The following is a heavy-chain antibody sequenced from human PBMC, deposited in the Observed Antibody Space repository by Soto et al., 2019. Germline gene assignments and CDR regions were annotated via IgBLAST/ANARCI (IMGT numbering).Heavy chain of an antibody. CDR3: ARDPRICYYGPPHY. D-gene: IGHD2-8*01. Sequence: ASVKVSCKASGYTFTNYAIHWVRQAPGQRLEWMGWIDAGNGNTKYSQKFQGRVTITRDTSASTAYMELSSLRSEDTAVYYCARDPRICYYGPPHYWGQATLVTVPS. CDR2: IDAGNGNT. CDR1: GYTFTNYA. J-gene: IGHJ4*02. V-gene: IGHV1-3*01.